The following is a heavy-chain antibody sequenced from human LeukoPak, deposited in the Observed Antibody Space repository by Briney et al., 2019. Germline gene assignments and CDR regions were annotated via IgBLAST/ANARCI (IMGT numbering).Heavy chain of an antibody. CDR2: IYYSGST. CDR3: ARGDSSSWLYNWFDP. V-gene: IGHV4-59*01. Sequence: SETLSLTCTVSGGSISSYYWSWIRQPPGKGLEWIGYIYYSGSTNYNPSPKSRVTISVDTSKNQFSLKLSSVTAADTAVYYCARGDSSSWLYNWFDPWGQGTLVTVSS. J-gene: IGHJ5*02. CDR1: GGSISSYY. D-gene: IGHD6-13*01.